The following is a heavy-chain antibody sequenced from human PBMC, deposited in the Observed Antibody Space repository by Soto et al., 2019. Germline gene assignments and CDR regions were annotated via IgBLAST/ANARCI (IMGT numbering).Heavy chain of an antibody. CDR1: GYTFTGYY. CDR2: INPNSGGT. V-gene: IGHV1-2*04. J-gene: IGHJ4*02. Sequence: ASVKVSCKASGYTFTGYYMHWVRQAPGQGLEWMGWINPNSGGTNYAQKFQGWVTMTRDTSISTAYMELSRLRSDDTAMYYCARSDYGDYVPFGYWGQGTLVTVSS. D-gene: IGHD4-17*01. CDR3: ARSDYGDYVPFGY.